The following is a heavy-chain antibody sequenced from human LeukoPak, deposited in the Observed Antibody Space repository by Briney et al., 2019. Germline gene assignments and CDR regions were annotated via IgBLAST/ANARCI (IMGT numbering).Heavy chain of an antibody. J-gene: IGHJ4*02. CDR3: ATSGGVVVVAATPSEY. D-gene: IGHD2-15*01. Sequence: SVKVPCKASGGTFSSYAISWVRQAPGQGLEWMGRIIPIFGTANYAQKFQGRVTITADKSTSTAYMELSSLRSEDTAVYYCATSGGVVVVAATPSEYWGQGTLVTVSS. CDR2: IIPIFGTA. CDR1: GGTFSSYA. V-gene: IGHV1-69*06.